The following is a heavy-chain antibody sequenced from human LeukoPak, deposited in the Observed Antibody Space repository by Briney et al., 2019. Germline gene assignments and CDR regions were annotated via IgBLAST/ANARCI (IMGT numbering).Heavy chain of an antibody. V-gene: IGHV1-18*01. Sequence: EASVSVSCSASGYTFTSYGIRWVRQAAGQGVEWMGWISAYNGNTNYAQKLQGRVTMTTDTSTSTAYMELRSLRSDDTAVYYCARRYCSSTSCSLYYFDYWGQGTLVTVSS. D-gene: IGHD2-2*01. J-gene: IGHJ4*02. CDR1: GYTFTSYG. CDR3: ARRYCSSTSCSLYYFDY. CDR2: ISAYNGNT.